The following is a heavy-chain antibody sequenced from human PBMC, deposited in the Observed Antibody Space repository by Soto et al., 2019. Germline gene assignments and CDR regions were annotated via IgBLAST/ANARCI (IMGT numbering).Heavy chain of an antibody. D-gene: IGHD1-20*01. J-gene: IGHJ5*02. CDR3: ARGRYGRRLENWFDP. V-gene: IGHV3-33*01. CDR1: GFTFSSYA. CDR2: IWYDGSNK. Sequence: ESVGGVVQPGRSLRLSCAASGFTFSSYAMHWVRQAPGKGLEWVAVIWYDGSNKYYADSVKGRFTISRDNSKNTLYLQMNSLRAEDTAVYYCARGRYGRRLENWFDPWGQGTLVTFSS.